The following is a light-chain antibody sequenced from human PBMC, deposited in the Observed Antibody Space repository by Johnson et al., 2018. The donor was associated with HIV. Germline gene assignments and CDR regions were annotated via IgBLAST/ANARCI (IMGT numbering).Light chain of an antibody. CDR2: DNN. V-gene: IGLV1-51*01. Sequence: QFVLTQPPSVSVAPGQKVTISCSGSSSNIGNNSVYWYQQVPGTAPKLLIYDNNTRPSGIPDRFSAFKSGYCVTTAITGLQTGDEADYYCATWDSSLSTYVVGTGTKVTVL. J-gene: IGLJ1*01. CDR1: SSNIGNNS. CDR3: ATWDSSLSTYV.